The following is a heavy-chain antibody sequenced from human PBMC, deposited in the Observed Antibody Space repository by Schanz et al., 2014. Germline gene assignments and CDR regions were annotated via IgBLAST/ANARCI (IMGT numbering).Heavy chain of an antibody. CDR1: GFTFSSYS. CDR2: ISPSSSYI. J-gene: IGHJ4*02. Sequence: EVQLVESGGGLVKPGGSLRLSCAASGFTFSSYSMNWVRQAPGRGLEWVSSISPSSSYIYYADSVKGRFTISRDNAKNSLYLQMNSLRAEDTAVYYCARVRTIYGSGAMGYWGQGTLXTVSS. D-gene: IGHD3-10*01. CDR3: ARVRTIYGSGAMGY. V-gene: IGHV3-21*02.